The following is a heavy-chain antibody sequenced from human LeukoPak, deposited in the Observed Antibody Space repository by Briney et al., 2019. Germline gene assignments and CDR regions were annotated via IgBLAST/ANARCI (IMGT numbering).Heavy chain of an antibody. CDR1: GYTFTNYH. CDR2: IHPDGGGT. CDR3: ARDGADDYGDYEIDY. D-gene: IGHD4-17*01. V-gene: IGHV1-46*01. Sequence: GASVKVSCKTSGYTFTNYHIHWVRQAPGQEPEWMGIIHPDGGGTTYAQKFQGRVTMTSDLSTSTAYMQLNSLRSDDTAVYYCARDGADDYGDYEIDYWGQGTLVTVSS. J-gene: IGHJ4*02.